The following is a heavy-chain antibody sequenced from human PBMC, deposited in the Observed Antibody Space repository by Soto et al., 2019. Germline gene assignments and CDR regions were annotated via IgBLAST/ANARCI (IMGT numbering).Heavy chain of an antibody. CDR3: AKVASYYDYGDYEHDNWFDP. J-gene: IGHJ5*02. D-gene: IGHD4-17*01. CDR2: ISGSGGST. Sequence: GGSLRLSCAASGFTFSSYAMSWVRQAPGKGLEWVSAISGSGGSTYYADSVKGRFTISRDNSKNTLYLQMNSLRAEDTAVYYCAKVASYYDYGDYEHDNWFDPWGQGTLVTVSS. CDR1: GFTFSSYA. V-gene: IGHV3-23*01.